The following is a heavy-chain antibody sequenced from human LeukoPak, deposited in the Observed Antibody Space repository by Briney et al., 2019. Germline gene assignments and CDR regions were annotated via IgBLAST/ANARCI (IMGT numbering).Heavy chain of an antibody. J-gene: IGHJ4*02. D-gene: IGHD2-15*01. V-gene: IGHV3-74*01. CDR3: RREVGGGSQH. CDR2: INSDGSRT. Sequence: GGSLRLSCAASGFTFSTYWLHWVRQAPGKGLVWVSRINSDGSRTGHADSVKGRFTISRDNAKNTLYLQMNSLRVEDTAVYYCRREVGGGSQHGGQGTLVTVSS. CDR1: GFTFSTYW.